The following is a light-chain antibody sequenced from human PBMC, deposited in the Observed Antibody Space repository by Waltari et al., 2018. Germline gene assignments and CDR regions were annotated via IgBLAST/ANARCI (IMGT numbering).Light chain of an antibody. CDR3: SSYTSSNTLV. CDR1: SSDVGGYNC. J-gene: IGLJ1*01. Sequence: QSALTQPASVSGSPGDSITISCTGTSSDVGGYNCLSWYQQHPGKAPKLMIYDVSNRPSGVSNRFSGSKSGNTASLTISGLQAEDEADYYCSSYTSSNTLVFGTGTKVTAL. CDR2: DVS. V-gene: IGLV2-14*03.